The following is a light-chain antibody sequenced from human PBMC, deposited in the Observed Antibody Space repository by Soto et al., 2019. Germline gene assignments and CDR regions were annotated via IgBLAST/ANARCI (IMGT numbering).Light chain of an antibody. J-gene: IGKJ2*01. V-gene: IGKV3-15*01. Sequence: EIVMTQSPATLSVSPGERATLSCRASQSVSSNLAWYQQKPGQGPRLLIYGASTRATGIPARFSGSGSGTEFTLTISSLQSEDFAVYYCQQYNNRPYTFGQGTKLEIK. CDR3: QQYNNRPYT. CDR2: GAS. CDR1: QSVSSN.